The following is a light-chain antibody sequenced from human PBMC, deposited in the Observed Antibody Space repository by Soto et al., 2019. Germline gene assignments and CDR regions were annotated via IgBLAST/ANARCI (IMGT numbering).Light chain of an antibody. V-gene: IGKV1-39*01. CDR2: AAS. CDR1: QSISSY. J-gene: IGKJ1*01. Sequence: DIQMTQSPSSLSASVGDRVTITCRASQSISSYLNWYQQKPGKAPKLLIYAASTLQSGVPSRFSGSGSGTDFTLTISCLQSEDFATYYCQQYYSYLWTFGQGTKVDI. CDR3: QQYYSYLWT.